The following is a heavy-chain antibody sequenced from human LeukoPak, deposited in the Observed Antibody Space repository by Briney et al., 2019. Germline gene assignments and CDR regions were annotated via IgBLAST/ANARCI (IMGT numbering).Heavy chain of an antibody. CDR2: IKQEGSEK. V-gene: IGHV3-7*01. CDR3: ARAAFGVVITYYYMDG. Sequence: GGSLRLSCAASGFSFSSYWLSGVRQAPGKGLEGVASIKQEGSEKDYVDSVKARFTISREHAKNSLSLQMNSLRPEDTAVYYCARAAFGVVITYYYMDGWGKGTTITVSS. J-gene: IGHJ6*03. D-gene: IGHD3-3*01. CDR1: GFSFSSYW.